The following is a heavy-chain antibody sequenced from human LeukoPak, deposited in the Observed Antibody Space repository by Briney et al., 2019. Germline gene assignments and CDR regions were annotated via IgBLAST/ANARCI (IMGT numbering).Heavy chain of an antibody. Sequence: QAGGSLRLSCAASGFTFSSYWMSWVRQAPGKGLEWVANIKQDGSEKYYVDSVKGRFTISRDNAKNSLYLQMNSLRAEDTAVYYCARGLLEREWLFGIRKFYYYYGMDVWGQGTTVTVSS. V-gene: IGHV3-7*03. CDR3: ARGLLEREWLFGIRKFYYYYGMDV. CDR2: IKQDGSEK. CDR1: GFTFSSYW. J-gene: IGHJ6*02. D-gene: IGHD3-3*01.